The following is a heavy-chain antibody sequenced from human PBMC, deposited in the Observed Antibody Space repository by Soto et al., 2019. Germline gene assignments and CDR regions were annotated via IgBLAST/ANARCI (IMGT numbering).Heavy chain of an antibody. CDR2: IYYSGST. CDR1: GGSISSSSYY. V-gene: IGHV4-39*07. J-gene: IGHJ6*04. CDR3: ARAPYDFWSGSPLDV. Sequence: SETLSLTCTVSGGSISSSSYYWGWIRQPPGKGLEWIGSIYYSGSTYYNPSLKSRVTISVDTSKNQFSLKLSSVTAADTAVYYCARAPYDFWSGSPLDVWGKGTTVTVSS. D-gene: IGHD3-3*01.